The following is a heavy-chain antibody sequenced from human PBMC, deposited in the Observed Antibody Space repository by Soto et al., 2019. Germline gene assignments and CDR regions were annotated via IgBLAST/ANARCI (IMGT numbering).Heavy chain of an antibody. CDR3: ARDQGNYYGMDV. V-gene: IGHV3-13*01. CDR1: GFTFSSYD. J-gene: IGHJ6*02. Sequence: GGSLRLSCAASGFTFSSYDMHWVRQATGKGLEWVSAIGTAGDTYYPGSVKGRFTISRENAKNSLYLQMNSLRAEDTAVYYCARDQGNYYGMDVWGQGTTVTVSS. CDR2: IGTAGDT.